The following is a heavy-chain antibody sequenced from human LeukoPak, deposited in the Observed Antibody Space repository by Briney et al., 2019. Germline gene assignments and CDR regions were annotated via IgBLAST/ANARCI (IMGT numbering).Heavy chain of an antibody. CDR1: GFTFSSYE. D-gene: IGHD1-7*01. V-gene: IGHV3-48*03. CDR3: ARSMGTTGLNS. Sequence: PGGSLRLSCAASGFTFSSYEMNWIRQAPGKGLEWVSYISSSAHRIYYADSVKGRFTITRDNAKNSLYLQMNSLRAEDTATYYCARSMGTTGLNSWGQGTLVTVSS. J-gene: IGHJ4*02. CDR2: ISSSAHRI.